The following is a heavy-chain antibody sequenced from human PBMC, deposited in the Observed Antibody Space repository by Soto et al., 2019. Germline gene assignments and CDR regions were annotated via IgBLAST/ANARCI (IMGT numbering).Heavy chain of an antibody. V-gene: IGHV1-69*13. CDR1: GGTFSSYA. CDR3: ASQGARLEPGNDY. J-gene: IGHJ4*02. D-gene: IGHD1-1*01. Sequence: GASVKVSCKASGGTFSSYAISWVRQAPGQGLEWMGGIIPIFGTANYAQKFQGRVTITADESTSTAYMELSSLRAEDTAVYYCASQGARLEPGNDYWGQGTLVTVSS. CDR2: IIPIFGTA.